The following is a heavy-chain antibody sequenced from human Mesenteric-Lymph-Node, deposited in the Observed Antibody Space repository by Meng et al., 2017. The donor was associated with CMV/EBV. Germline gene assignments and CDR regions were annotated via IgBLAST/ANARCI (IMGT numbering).Heavy chain of an antibody. CDR3: AKGPYSSGWPDAFDI. V-gene: IGHV3-30*02. J-gene: IGHJ3*02. D-gene: IGHD6-19*01. CDR1: GFTFSSYA. CDR2: IRYDGSNK. Sequence: GGSLRLSCAASGFTFSSYAMSWVRQAPGKGLEWVAFIRYDGSNKYYADSVKGRFTISRDNSKNTLYLQMNSLRAEDTAVYYCAKGPYSSGWPDAFDIWGQGTMVTVSS.